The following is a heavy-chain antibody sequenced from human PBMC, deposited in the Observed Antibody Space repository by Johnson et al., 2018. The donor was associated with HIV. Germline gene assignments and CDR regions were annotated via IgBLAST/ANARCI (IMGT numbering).Heavy chain of an antibody. Sequence: QVQLVESGGGVVRPGGSLRLSCAASGFTFSSYAMHWVRQAPGKGLEWVAVISYDGSNKYYADSVKGRFTISRDNSENTLSLQMNSLRAEDTAVYYCARGGGSYDAGDAFDTWGQGTMVTVSS. CDR1: GFTFSSYA. D-gene: IGHD1-26*01. CDR3: ARGGGSYDAGDAFDT. J-gene: IGHJ3*02. V-gene: IGHV3-30*14. CDR2: ISYDGSNK.